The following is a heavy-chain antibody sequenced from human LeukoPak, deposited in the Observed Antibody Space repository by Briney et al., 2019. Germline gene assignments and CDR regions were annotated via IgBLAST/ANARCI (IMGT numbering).Heavy chain of an antibody. Sequence: PGGSLRLSCAASGFTFSSYEMNWVRQAPGKGLEWVSYTRSSGSTIYYADSVKGRFTISRDNAKNSLYLQMNTLRAEDTAVYYCARDSYCSSTSCYEVDYFDYWGQGTLVTVSS. CDR1: GFTFSSYE. CDR3: ARDSYCSSTSCYEVDYFDY. J-gene: IGHJ4*02. CDR2: TRSSGSTI. D-gene: IGHD2-2*01. V-gene: IGHV3-48*03.